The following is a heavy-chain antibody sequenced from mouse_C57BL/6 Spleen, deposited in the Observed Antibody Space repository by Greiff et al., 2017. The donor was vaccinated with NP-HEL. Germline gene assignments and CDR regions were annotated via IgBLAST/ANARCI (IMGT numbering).Heavy chain of an antibody. Sequence: EVQLQESGPGLVKPSQSLSLTCSVTGYSITSGYYWHWIRQFPGNKLEWMGYISYDGSNNYNPSLKNRISITRDTSKNQFFLKLNSVTTEDTATYYCASHLFDDYDGAWFAYWGQGTLVTVSA. CDR1: GYSITSGYY. V-gene: IGHV3-6*01. J-gene: IGHJ3*01. D-gene: IGHD2-4*01. CDR2: ISYDGSN. CDR3: ASHLFDDYDGAWFAY.